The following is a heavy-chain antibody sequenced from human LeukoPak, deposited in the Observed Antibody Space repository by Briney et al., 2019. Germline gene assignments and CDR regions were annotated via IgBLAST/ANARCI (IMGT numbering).Heavy chain of an antibody. CDR1: GFTFSSHW. J-gene: IGHJ6*03. CDR3: TSGTLSYYYMDV. Sequence: GGSLRLSCAASGFTFSSHWMSWVRQAPGKGLEWVANIKQDGSVKYYVDSVKGRFTISRDNAKNSLYLQVDSLRAEDTAVYYCTSGTLSYYYMDVWGKGTTVTISS. CDR2: IKQDGSVK. D-gene: IGHD1-14*01. V-gene: IGHV3-7*03.